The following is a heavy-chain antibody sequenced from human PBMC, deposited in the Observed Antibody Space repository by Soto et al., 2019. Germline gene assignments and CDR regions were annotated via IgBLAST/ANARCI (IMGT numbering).Heavy chain of an antibody. D-gene: IGHD1-26*01. CDR2: IIPIFGTA. V-gene: IGHV1-69*13. Sequence: ASVKVSCKASGGTFSSYAINWVRQAPGQGLEWMGGIIPIFGTANYAQKFQGRVTITADESTSTAYMELSSLRSEDTAVYYCARDRKGSGLYYYGMDVWGQGTTVTVSS. CDR3: ARDRKGSGLYYYGMDV. J-gene: IGHJ6*02. CDR1: GGTFSSYA.